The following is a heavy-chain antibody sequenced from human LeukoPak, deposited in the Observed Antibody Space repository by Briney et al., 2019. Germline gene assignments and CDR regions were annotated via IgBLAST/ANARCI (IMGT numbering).Heavy chain of an antibody. CDR2: MYYSGST. V-gene: IGHV4-39*07. CDR1: GGSISSRGYY. J-gene: IGHJ4*02. CDR3: XXXXXXXXXFWNGYYTPYYFDY. Sequence: PSETLSLTCTVSGGSISSRGYYWGWIRQPPGKGLEWIGSMYYSGSTYYNPSLKSRVTISVDTSKNHFSLKLSSVTAADTAVYXXXXXXXXXXXFWNGYYTPYYFDYWGQGTLVSVSP. D-gene: IGHD3-3*01.